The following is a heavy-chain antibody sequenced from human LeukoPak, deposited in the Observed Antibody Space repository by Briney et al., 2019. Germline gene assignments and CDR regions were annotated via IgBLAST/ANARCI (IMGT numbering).Heavy chain of an antibody. J-gene: IGHJ4*02. CDR3: ARDGEMATIENYFDY. CDR1: GYTFTSYY. CDR2: INPSGGST. V-gene: IGHV1-46*01. D-gene: IGHD5-24*01. Sequence: ASVKVSCKASGYTFTSYYMHWVRQAPGQGLEWMGIINPSGGSTSYAQKFQGRVTMTRDMSTSTVYMELSSLRSEYTAVYYCARDGEMATIENYFDYWGQGTLVTVSS.